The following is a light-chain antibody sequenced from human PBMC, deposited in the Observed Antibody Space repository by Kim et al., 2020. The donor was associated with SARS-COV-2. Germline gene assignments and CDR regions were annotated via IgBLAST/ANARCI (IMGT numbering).Light chain of an antibody. J-gene: IGLJ2*01. V-gene: IGLV3-1*01. Sequence: ECPAQTASITSSRDRMGAKYGCWEQQKTAQYPLMLIYQDRHPASGVPERFSGSSTGDTAALGIIETEAKDEDDYERQEYDMNGVVFGGGTQLTVL. CDR1: RMGAKY. CDR3: QEYDMNGVV. CDR2: QDR.